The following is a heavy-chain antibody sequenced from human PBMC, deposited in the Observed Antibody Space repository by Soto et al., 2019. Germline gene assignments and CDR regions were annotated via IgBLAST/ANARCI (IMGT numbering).Heavy chain of an antibody. CDR2: IWYDGSNK. J-gene: IGHJ3*02. Sequence: QVQLVESGGGVVQPGRSLRLSCAASGFTFSSYGMHWVRQAPGKGLEWVAVIWYDGSNKYYADSVKGRFTISRDNSKNTLYLQMTSLRAEDTAVYYCARPYCSGGSCYRDNDAFDIWGQGTMVTVSS. CDR1: GFTFSSYG. D-gene: IGHD2-15*01. CDR3: ARPYCSGGSCYRDNDAFDI. V-gene: IGHV3-33*01.